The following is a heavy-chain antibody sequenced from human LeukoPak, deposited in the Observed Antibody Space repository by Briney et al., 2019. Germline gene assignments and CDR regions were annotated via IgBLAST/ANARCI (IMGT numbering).Heavy chain of an antibody. CDR2: IYHSGST. Sequence: PGGSLRLSCAASGFTFSSYSMNWVRQAPGKGLEWIGSIYHSGSTYYNPSLKSRVTISVDTSKNQFSLKLSSVTAADTAVYYCARYGPYYYYMDVWGKGTTVTVSS. D-gene: IGHD4-17*01. V-gene: IGHV4-38-2*01. CDR3: ARYGPYYYYMDV. J-gene: IGHJ6*03. CDR1: GFTFSSYS.